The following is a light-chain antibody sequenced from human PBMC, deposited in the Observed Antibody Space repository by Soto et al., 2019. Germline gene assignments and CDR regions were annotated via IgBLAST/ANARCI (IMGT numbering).Light chain of an antibody. CDR3: QQSYSTPT. J-gene: IGKJ4*01. Sequence: DIQMTQSPSSLSASVGDRVTITCRASQSISSYLNWYQQKPGKAPKLLIYAASSLQSGVPSRFSGSGSGTDFTLTIRSQQPEDFATYYCQQSYSTPTFGGGTKVEIK. CDR1: QSISSY. CDR2: AAS. V-gene: IGKV1-39*01.